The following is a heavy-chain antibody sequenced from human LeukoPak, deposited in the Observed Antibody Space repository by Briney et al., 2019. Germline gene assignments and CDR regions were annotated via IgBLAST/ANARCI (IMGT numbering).Heavy chain of an antibody. CDR1: GFTFKDYW. J-gene: IGHJ4*02. V-gene: IGHV3-74*01. Sequence: GGSLRLSCATSGFTFKDYWMHWVRQVPGKGLVWVARIISDGSSASYADSVKGRFTMSRDNAKNTLYLQMNSLRAEDTAVYYCVRDSNYHPDCWGQGTLVTVSS. CDR3: VRDSNYHPDC. CDR2: IISDGSSA. D-gene: IGHD4-11*01.